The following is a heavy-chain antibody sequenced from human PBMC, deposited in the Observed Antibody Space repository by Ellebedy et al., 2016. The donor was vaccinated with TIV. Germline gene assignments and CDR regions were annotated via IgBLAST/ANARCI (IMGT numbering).Heavy chain of an antibody. Sequence: PGGSLRLSCAASGFSFRSYWMSWVRQAPGKGLEWVANIYQDGSEQYYVDSVKGRFTISRDNAKNSMFLQMNSLRAEDTGMYYCARRGSYGDYSVQVNSWFDLWGQGTLVTVS. CDR2: IYQDGSEQ. V-gene: IGHV3-7*01. CDR1: GFSFRSYW. J-gene: IGHJ5*02. D-gene: IGHD4-17*01. CDR3: ARRGSYGDYSVQVNSWFDL.